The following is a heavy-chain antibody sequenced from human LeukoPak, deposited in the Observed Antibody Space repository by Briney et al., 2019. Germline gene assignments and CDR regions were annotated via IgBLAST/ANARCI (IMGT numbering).Heavy chain of an antibody. J-gene: IGHJ4*02. CDR1: GGSISSYY. Sequence: SETLSLTCTVSGGSISSYYWSWIRQPAGKGLEWIGRIYTSGSTNYNPSLKSRVTMSVDTSKNQFSLKLSSVTAADTAVYYCARSAGEYIKDVFDYWGQGTLVTVSS. V-gene: IGHV4-4*07. CDR3: ARSAGEYIKDVFDY. CDR2: IYTSGST. D-gene: IGHD3-10*01.